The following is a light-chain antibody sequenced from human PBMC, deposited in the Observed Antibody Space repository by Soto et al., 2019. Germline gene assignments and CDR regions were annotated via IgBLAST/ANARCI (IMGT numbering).Light chain of an antibody. CDR2: EGI. CDR1: SSNIGGYNV. CDR3: CSYSGTSTFF. V-gene: IGLV2-23*01. J-gene: IGLJ1*01. Sequence: QSALTQPASVSGSPGQSITISCSGTSSNIGGYNVVSWYQQHPGKAPKVIVYEGIKRPSGVSDRFSGSTSGSTASLTISGLQAEDEAEYHCCSYSGTSTFFFGGGTKVTVL.